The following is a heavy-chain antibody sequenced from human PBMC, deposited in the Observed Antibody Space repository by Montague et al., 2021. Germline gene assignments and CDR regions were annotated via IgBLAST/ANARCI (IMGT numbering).Heavy chain of an antibody. D-gene: IGHD4-17*01. Sequence: SETLSLTCSVSGGSISDYYWSWIRQPPGKGLEWIGYIYYSGSTNYNPSLKSRVTISVDTSKKQFSLKLSSVTAADTAFYYCAVTNTNFDYGLDYWGQGTKVTVSS. CDR1: GGSISDYY. J-gene: IGHJ4*02. CDR2: IYYSGST. V-gene: IGHV4-59*01. CDR3: AVTNTNFDYGLDY.